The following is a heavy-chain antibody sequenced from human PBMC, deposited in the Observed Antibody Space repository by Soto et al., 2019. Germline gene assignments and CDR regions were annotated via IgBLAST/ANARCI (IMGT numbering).Heavy chain of an antibody. V-gene: IGHV4-38-2*02. CDR1: GYFISSGYY. D-gene: IGHD2-2*01. CDR3: ARGHSVVVPTVGWFDP. J-gene: IGHJ5*02. Sequence: SETLSLTCTVSGYFISSGYYWGWIRQPPGKGLEWIGSMFHSGSTHYTPSLKSRVSMSVDTSNNQFSLRLSSVTASDTAVYYCARGHSVVVPTVGWFDPWGQGTRVTVSS. CDR2: MFHSGST.